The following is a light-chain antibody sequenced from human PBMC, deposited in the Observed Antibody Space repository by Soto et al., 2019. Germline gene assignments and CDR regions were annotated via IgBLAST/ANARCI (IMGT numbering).Light chain of an antibody. CDR2: HAS. CDR1: QSVSRY. CDR3: QNRSNWLWT. V-gene: IGKV3-11*01. J-gene: IGKJ1*01. Sequence: EILLTQCPAILSLSPCDRATLCCGASQSVSRYLAWYQQKHGQAPRLIIYHASNRATGITARFSGSGSGKDFTITIRSLENEDFEIYYCQNRSNWLWTFGNGNKVDIK.